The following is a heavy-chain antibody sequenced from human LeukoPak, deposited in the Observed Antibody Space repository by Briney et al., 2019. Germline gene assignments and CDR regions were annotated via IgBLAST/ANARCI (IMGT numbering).Heavy chain of an antibody. Sequence: GGSLRLSCVVSGFTFSSYAMSWVRQAPGKGLEWVSGISGSGGSTYYADSVKGRFTISRDNTKNTLYLQMNSLRAEDTAVYYCAKDRLAPGRYCSSTSCFPFDSWGQGTLVTVSS. CDR1: GFTFSSYA. V-gene: IGHV3-23*01. J-gene: IGHJ5*01. CDR2: ISGSGGST. CDR3: AKDRLAPGRYCSSTSCFPFDS. D-gene: IGHD2-2*01.